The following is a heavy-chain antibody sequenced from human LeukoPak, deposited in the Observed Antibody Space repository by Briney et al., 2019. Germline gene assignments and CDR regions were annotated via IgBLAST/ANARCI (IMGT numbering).Heavy chain of an antibody. CDR3: ARPLLWWPQVGYFDY. CDR2: INPNSGGT. V-gene: IGHV1-2*02. CDR1: GYTFTGYY. J-gene: IGHJ4*02. Sequence: ASVKVSCKASGYTFTGYYIHWVRQAPGQGLEWMGWINPNSGGTNYAQKFQGRVTMTRDTSISTAYMELSRLRSDDTAVYYCARPLLWWPQVGYFDYWGQGTLVSVSS. D-gene: IGHD4/OR15-4a*01.